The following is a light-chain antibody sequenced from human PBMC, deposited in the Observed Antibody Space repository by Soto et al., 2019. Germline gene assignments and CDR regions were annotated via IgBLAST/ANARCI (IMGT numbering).Light chain of an antibody. CDR2: DAS. Sequence: DIQMTQSPSTLSASVGDRVTITCRASQSISSWLAWYQQKPGKAPKRLIYDASCLESGVPSRFSGSGSGTEFTLPISSLQPDDFATYYCQQYNSYSYTFGQGTKLEIK. V-gene: IGKV1-5*01. J-gene: IGKJ2*01. CDR3: QQYNSYSYT. CDR1: QSISSW.